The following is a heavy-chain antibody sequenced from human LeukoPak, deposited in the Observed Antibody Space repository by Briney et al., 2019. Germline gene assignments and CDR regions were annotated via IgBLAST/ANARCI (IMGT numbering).Heavy chain of an antibody. Sequence: SETLSLTCTVSGGSISSSSYYWGWIRQPPGKGLEWIGSIYYSGSTFYNPSLKSRVTISVDTSKNQFSLKLSSVTAADTAVYYCARDRAGGLRFAEWLSALDYWGQGTLVTVSS. V-gene: IGHV4-39*07. CDR2: IYYSGST. CDR3: ARDRAGGLRFAEWLSALDY. D-gene: IGHD3-3*01. CDR1: GGSISSSSYY. J-gene: IGHJ4*02.